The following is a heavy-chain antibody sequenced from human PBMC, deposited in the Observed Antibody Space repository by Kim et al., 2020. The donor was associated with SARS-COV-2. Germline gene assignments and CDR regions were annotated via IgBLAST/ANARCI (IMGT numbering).Heavy chain of an antibody. V-gene: IGHV3-30-3*01. CDR3: AKEVQTGCFDP. CDR2: ISNDGSDK. CDR1: GFTFSTYA. Sequence: GGSLRLSCAASGFTFSTYAMHWVRQAPGKGLEWVAVISNDGSDKYYSDSVKGRFIISRENPKNMLSLQMNSLRTEDTAVYYCAKEVQTGCFDPWGQGTLVTASS. J-gene: IGHJ5*02.